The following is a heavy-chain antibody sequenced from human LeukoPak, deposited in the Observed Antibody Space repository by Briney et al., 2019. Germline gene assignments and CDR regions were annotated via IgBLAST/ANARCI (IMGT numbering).Heavy chain of an antibody. CDR3: VPYYYGSGSFDY. CDR2: INSDGINT. CDR1: GFTFSNYW. Sequence: GGSLRLSCAASGFTFSNYWMHWVRQAPGKGLVWVSRINSDGINTSYADSVKGRFTISRDNAKNSLYLQMNSLRAEDTAVYYCVPYYYGSGSFDYWGQGTLVTVSS. D-gene: IGHD3-10*01. J-gene: IGHJ4*02. V-gene: IGHV3-74*01.